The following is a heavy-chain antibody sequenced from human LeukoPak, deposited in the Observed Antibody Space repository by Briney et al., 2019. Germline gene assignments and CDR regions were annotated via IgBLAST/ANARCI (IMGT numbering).Heavy chain of an antibody. CDR2: INHSGST. CDR1: GGSFSGYY. CDR3: ARVGKLVAATLDFDY. V-gene: IGHV4-34*01. Sequence: SETLSLTCAVYGGSFSGYYWSWIRQPPGKGLEWIGEINHSGSTNYNPSLKSRVTISVDTSKNQFSLKLSSVTAADTAVYYCARVGKLVAATLDFDYWGQGTLVTVSS. D-gene: IGHD2-15*01. J-gene: IGHJ4*02.